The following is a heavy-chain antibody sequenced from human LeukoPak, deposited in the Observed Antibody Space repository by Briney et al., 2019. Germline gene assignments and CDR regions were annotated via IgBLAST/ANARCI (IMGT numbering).Heavy chain of an antibody. V-gene: IGHV4-59*01. D-gene: IGHD4-17*01. Sequence: SETLSLTCTVSGGSISSYYWSWIRQPPGKGLEWIGYIYYSGSTNYNPFLKSRVTISVDTSKNQFSLKLSSVTAADTAVYYCARAVLYGDYVFDYWGQGTLVTVSS. J-gene: IGHJ4*02. CDR2: IYYSGST. CDR3: ARAVLYGDYVFDY. CDR1: GGSISSYY.